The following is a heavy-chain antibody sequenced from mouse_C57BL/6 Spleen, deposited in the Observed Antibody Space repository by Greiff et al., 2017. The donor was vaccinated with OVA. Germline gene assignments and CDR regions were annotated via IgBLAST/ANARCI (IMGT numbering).Heavy chain of an antibody. Sequence: VKLQQPGAELVMPGASVKLSCKASGYTFTSYWMHWVKQRPGQGLEWIGEIDPSDSYTNYNQKFKGKSTLTVDKSSSTAYMQLSSLTSEDSAVYYCARSPYYYGSRGYAMDYWGQGTSVTVSS. CDR1: GYTFTSYW. CDR2: IDPSDSYT. J-gene: IGHJ4*01. CDR3: ARSPYYYGSRGYAMDY. V-gene: IGHV1-69*01. D-gene: IGHD1-1*01.